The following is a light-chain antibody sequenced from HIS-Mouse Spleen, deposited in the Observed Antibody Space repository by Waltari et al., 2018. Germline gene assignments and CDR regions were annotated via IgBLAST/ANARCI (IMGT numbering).Light chain of an antibody. CDR3: YSTDSSGNHRRV. J-gene: IGLJ3*02. Sequence: SYELTQPPSVSVSPGQTARITCSGDALPKKYAYWYQQKSGQAPVLVIYEDRKRPSGIPEGFSGSSSGTMATLTISGAQVEDEADYYCYSTDSSGNHRRVFGGGTKLTVL. CDR2: EDR. V-gene: IGLV3-10*01. CDR1: ALPKKY.